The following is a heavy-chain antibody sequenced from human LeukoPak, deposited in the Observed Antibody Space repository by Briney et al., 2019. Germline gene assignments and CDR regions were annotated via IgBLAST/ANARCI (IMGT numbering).Heavy chain of an antibody. CDR3: TRGEIFDP. CDR1: GDSVPSNSAA. V-gene: IGHV6-1*01. Sequence: SQTLSLTCAISGDSVPSNSAAWNWIRQSLSRGLEWLGRTYYKSKWYYDYAISVKSRITINPDISKNQFSLQLNSVTPEDTAVYYCTRGEIFDPWGQGTLVTVSS. J-gene: IGHJ5*02. CDR2: TYYKSKWYY.